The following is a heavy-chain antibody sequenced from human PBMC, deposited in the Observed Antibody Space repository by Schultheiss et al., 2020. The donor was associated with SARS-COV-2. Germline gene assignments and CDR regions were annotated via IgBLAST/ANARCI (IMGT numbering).Heavy chain of an antibody. D-gene: IGHD6-13*01. CDR2: MNPNSGNT. J-gene: IGHJ5*02. Sequence: ASVKVSCKASGYTFTSYGISWVRQAPGQGLEWMGGMNPNSGNTGYAQKFQGRVTITADESTSTAYMELSSLRSEDTAVYYCARDFATSGSSWYDCFDPWGQGTLVTVSS. V-gene: IGHV1-8*03. CDR1: GYTFTSYG. CDR3: ARDFATSGSSWYDCFDP.